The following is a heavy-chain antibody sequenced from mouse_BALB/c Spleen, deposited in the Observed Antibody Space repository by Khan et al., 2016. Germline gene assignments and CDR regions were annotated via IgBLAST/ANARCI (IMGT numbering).Heavy chain of an antibody. D-gene: IGHD2-4*01. J-gene: IGHJ3*01. CDR1: GFSLTNSG. Sequence: QVQLKQSGPGLVAPSQSLSITCTVSGFSLTNSGVHWIRQPPGKGLEWLGVIWPGGSTDYNSALMSSLSITKDNSQNQVFLKMISLQTDDTAMYXCARDDQDYDAWFASWGQGTLVIVSA. CDR2: IWPGGST. V-gene: IGHV2-9*02. CDR3: ARDDQDYDAWFAS.